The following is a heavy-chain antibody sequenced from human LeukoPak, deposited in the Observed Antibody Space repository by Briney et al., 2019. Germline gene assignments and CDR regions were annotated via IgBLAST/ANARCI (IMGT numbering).Heavy chain of an antibody. CDR2: ISYDGSYK. Sequence: SGGSLRLSCAASEFTFISYTVHWVRQAPGKGLEWVALISYDGSYKYYADSVKGRFTISRDNSKNTLFLQMNSLRSEDTALYYCANGPHYNILTGFYKVRSHLDYWGQGTLVTVSS. CDR1: EFTFISYT. J-gene: IGHJ4*02. D-gene: IGHD3-9*01. V-gene: IGHV3-30*04. CDR3: ANGPHYNILTGFYKVRSHLDY.